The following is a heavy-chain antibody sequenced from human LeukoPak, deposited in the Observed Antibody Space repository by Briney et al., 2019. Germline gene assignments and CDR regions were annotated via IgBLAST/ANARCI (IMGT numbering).Heavy chain of an antibody. CDR3: ATTRDGDYSYPYAFDI. Sequence: PGGSLRLSCAASGFTFSIYVMSWVRQAPGKGLEWVSAISGSGGNTYYADSVKGRFTISRDNSKNTLYLQMNSLRAEDTAVYYCATTRDGDYSYPYAFDIWGQGTMVTVSS. J-gene: IGHJ3*02. CDR2: ISGSGGNT. CDR1: GFTFSIYV. V-gene: IGHV3-23*01. D-gene: IGHD4-17*01.